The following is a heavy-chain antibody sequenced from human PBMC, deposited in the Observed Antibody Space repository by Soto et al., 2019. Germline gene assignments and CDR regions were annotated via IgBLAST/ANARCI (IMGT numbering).Heavy chain of an antibody. Sequence: QVQLVQSGAEVKKPGSSVKVSCKASGGTFSSYAISWVRQAPGQGLEWMGGIIPIFGTANYAQKFQGRVTFPADKPRNTPYGGRSTWSSEDTAVYYWGGGGLAAAVFAPGGQEPLVPVP. CDR1: GGTFSSYA. D-gene: IGHD6-25*01. CDR2: IIPIFGTA. CDR3: GGGGLAAAVFAP. J-gene: IGHJ5*02. V-gene: IGHV1-69*06.